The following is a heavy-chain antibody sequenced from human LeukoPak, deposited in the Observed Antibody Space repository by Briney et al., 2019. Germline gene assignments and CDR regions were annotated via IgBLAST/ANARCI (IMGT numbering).Heavy chain of an antibody. V-gene: IGHV4-38-2*02. Sequence: SETLSLTCTVSGYSISSGYYWGWIRQPPGKGLEWIGSIYHSGSTYYNPSLKSRVTISVDTSKNQFSLKLSSVTAADTAVYYCARFPRSSYSSSSVYWGQGTLVTVSS. CDR1: GYSISSGYY. CDR2: IYHSGST. CDR3: ARFPRSSYSSSSVY. D-gene: IGHD6-6*01. J-gene: IGHJ4*02.